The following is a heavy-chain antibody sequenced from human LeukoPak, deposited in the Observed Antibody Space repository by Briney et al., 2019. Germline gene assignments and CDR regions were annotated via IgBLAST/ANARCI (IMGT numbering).Heavy chain of an antibody. Sequence: SETLSLTCAVYGGSFSGYYWSWIRQPPGEGLEWIGEINHSGSTNYNPSLKSRVTISVDTSKNQFSLKLSSVTAADTAVYYCARGGRDYWGQGTLVTVSS. J-gene: IGHJ4*02. CDR2: INHSGST. CDR3: ARGGRDY. V-gene: IGHV4-34*01. CDR1: GGSFSGYY.